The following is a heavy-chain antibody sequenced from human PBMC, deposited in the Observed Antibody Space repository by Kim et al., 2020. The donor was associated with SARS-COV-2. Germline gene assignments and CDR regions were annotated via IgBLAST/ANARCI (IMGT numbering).Heavy chain of an antibody. CDR2: INPKSGGT. Sequence: ASVKVSCKASGYTFTDYYLHWVRQAPGQGLEWMGRINPKSGGTNYAQKFQGRVTMSRDTSISTAYMELSRLRSDDTAVFYCARSDCSGGSCPPYYYYGMD. D-gene: IGHD2-15*01. CDR1: GYTFTDYY. V-gene: IGHV1-2*06. J-gene: IGHJ6*01. CDR3: ARSDCSGGSCPPYYYYGMD.